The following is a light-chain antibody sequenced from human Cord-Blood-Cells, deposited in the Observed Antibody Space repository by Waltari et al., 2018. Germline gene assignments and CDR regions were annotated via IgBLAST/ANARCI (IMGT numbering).Light chain of an antibody. CDR2: GAS. V-gene: IGKV3-15*01. Sequence: EIVMTQSPATLSVSPGESATLSCRASQSVSSNLAWYQQKTGQAPRLLIYGASTRATGIPARFSGSGSGTEFTLTISSLQSEDFAVYYCQQYNNWPPTFGGGTKVEIK. CDR1: QSVSSN. CDR3: QQYNNWPPT. J-gene: IGKJ4*01.